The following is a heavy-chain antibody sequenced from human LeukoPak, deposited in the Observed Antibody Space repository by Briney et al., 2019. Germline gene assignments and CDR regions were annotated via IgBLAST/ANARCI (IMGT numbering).Heavy chain of an antibody. D-gene: IGHD3-22*01. CDR1: GFTFSSYA. CDR2: ISGSGGST. J-gene: IGHJ4*02. Sequence: PGGSLRLSCAASGFTFSSYAVSWVRQAPGKGLEWVSAISGSGGSTYYADSVKGRFTISRDNSKNTLYLQMNSLGAEDTAVYYCAKDSAHYYYDSSGYFDYWGQGTLVTVSS. CDR3: AKDSAHYYYDSSGYFDY. V-gene: IGHV3-23*01.